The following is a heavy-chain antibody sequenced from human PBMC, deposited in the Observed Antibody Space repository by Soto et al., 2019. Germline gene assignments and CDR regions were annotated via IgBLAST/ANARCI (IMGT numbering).Heavy chain of an antibody. Sequence: ASVKVSCKVSGYTLTELCMHWVRQAPGKGLEGMGGFDPEDGETIYAQKFQGRVTMTEDTSTDTAYMELSSLRSQDTAEYYSAPARTWGLLNANSNCYGMDVRGQGPTVTVSS. V-gene: IGHV1-24*01. CDR1: GYTLTELC. J-gene: IGHJ6*02. CDR2: FDPEDGET. CDR3: APARTWGLLNANSNCYGMDV. D-gene: IGHD1-26*01.